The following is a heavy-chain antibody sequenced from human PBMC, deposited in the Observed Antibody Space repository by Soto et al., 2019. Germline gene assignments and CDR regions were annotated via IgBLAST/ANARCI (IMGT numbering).Heavy chain of an antibody. Sequence: QVQLVQSGAEVKKPGASVKVSCKASGYTFTSYYMHWVRQAPGQGLEWMGIINPSGGSTSYAQKFQGRGSMTRDTSTSTVYMELSSLRSEDTAVYYCARAGFRYCSGGSCPYYFDYWGQGTLVTVSS. CDR1: GYTFTSYY. V-gene: IGHV1-46*03. CDR3: ARAGFRYCSGGSCPYYFDY. J-gene: IGHJ4*02. D-gene: IGHD2-15*01. CDR2: INPSGGST.